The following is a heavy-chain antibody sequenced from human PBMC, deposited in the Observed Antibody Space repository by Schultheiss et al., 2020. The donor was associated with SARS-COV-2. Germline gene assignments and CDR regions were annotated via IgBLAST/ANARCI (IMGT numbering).Heavy chain of an antibody. D-gene: IGHD3-3*01. J-gene: IGHJ2*01. Sequence: SETLSLTCSVSGSSITGFFWTWIRQPPGKGLDPIGNIYFTGITKYNPSLKSRVTISIDTSKNQFSLKLGSVTAADTAVYYCARDRYDFWSGYVSYWYFDLWGRGTLVTVSS. CDR2: IYFTGIT. V-gene: IGHV4-59*01. CDR3: ARDRYDFWSGYVSYWYFDL. CDR1: GSSITGFF.